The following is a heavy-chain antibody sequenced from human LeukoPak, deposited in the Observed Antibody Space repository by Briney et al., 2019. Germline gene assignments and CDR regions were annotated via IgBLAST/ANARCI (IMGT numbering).Heavy chain of an antibody. V-gene: IGHV7-4-1*02. J-gene: IGHJ6*03. Sequence: ASVKVSCKASGYTFTSYAMNWVRQAPGQGLEWMGWINTNTGNPTYAQGFTGRFVFSLDTSVSTAYLQISSLKAEDTAVYYCARTNYDFWSGYYFERYYYYMDVWGKGTTVTVSS. CDR1: GYTFTSYA. CDR2: INTNTGNP. D-gene: IGHD3-3*01. CDR3: ARTNYDFWSGYYFERYYYYMDV.